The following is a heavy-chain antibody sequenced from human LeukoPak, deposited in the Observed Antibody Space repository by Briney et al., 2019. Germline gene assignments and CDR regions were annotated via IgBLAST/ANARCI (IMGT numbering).Heavy chain of an antibody. Sequence: GGSLRLSCAASGFTFSSYGMHWVRQAPGKGLEWVAFIRYDGSNKYYADSVKGRFTISRDNSKNTLYLQMNSLRAEDTAVYYCAKESSSMVNLYFDYWGQGTLVTVSS. V-gene: IGHV3-30*02. J-gene: IGHJ4*02. D-gene: IGHD3-10*01. CDR3: AKESSSMVNLYFDY. CDR2: IRYDGSNK. CDR1: GFTFSSYG.